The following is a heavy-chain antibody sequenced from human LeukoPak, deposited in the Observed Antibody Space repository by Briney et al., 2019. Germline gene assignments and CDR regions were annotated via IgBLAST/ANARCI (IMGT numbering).Heavy chain of an antibody. J-gene: IGHJ4*02. CDR1: GGSISSSSYY. CDR3: ARGSPYYYDSSGYDY. Sequence: SETLSLTCTVSGGSISSSSYYWGWIRQPPGKGLEWIGSIYYSGSTYYNPSLKSRVTISVDTSKNQFSLKLSSVTAADTAVYYCARGSPYYYDSSGYDYWGQGTLVTVSS. CDR2: IYYSGST. V-gene: IGHV4-39*07. D-gene: IGHD3-22*01.